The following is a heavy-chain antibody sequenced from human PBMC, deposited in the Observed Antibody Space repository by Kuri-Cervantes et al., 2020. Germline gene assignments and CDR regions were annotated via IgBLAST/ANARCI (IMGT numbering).Heavy chain of an antibody. CDR3: ARPLGWSLHEAFDD. Sequence: GGCLSPSCAVSGFTFSSYATHWVRHVPGKVLGWVAVILYDGSNKYYADSVTGRFTISRDNSKNTLYLQMNSLRAEDTAVYYCARPLGWSLHEAFDDWGQGTMVTVSS. V-gene: IGHV3-30-3*01. D-gene: IGHD6-19*01. CDR1: GFTFSSYA. J-gene: IGHJ4*02. CDR2: ILYDGSNK.